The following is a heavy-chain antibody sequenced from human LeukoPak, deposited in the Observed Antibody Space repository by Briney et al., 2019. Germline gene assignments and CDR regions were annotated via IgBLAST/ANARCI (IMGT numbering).Heavy chain of an antibody. V-gene: IGHV3-74*01. CDR1: GFTFSSYW. CDR2: INNEWSST. CDR3: ARGWGVDY. J-gene: IGHJ4*01. Sequence: GGSLRLSCAASGFTFSSYWMQCVRQAPGKGLVWVSRINNEWSSTGYADSVEGRFTISRDNAKNTLYRQMNSVRAEDTPVYYCARGWGVDYWGQGTLVTVSS. D-gene: IGHD3-16*01.